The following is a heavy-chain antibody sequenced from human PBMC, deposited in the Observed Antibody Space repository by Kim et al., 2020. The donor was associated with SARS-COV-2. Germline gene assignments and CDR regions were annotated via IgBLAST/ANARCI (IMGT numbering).Heavy chain of an antibody. CDR3: ARRGDYGSGRGHFDF. J-gene: IGHJ4*02. Sequence: GGSLRLSCAASGFTFSDYTMSWVRQVPGKGLEWVSSINSGGGDIVYAASVKGRFTISRDNSKNTLHLQMVSLRAEDTAVYHCARRGDYGSGRGHFDFWGQGALVSVSS. V-gene: IGHV3-23*03. D-gene: IGHD3-10*01. CDR2: INSGGGDI. CDR1: GFTFSDYT.